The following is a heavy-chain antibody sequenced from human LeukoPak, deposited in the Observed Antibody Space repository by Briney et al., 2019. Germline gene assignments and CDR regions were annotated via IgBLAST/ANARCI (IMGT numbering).Heavy chain of an antibody. CDR3: VKFRGAGERAYYYMDV. V-gene: IGHV3-23*01. CDR1: VFIFSNYA. D-gene: IGHD3-10*01. J-gene: IGHJ6*03. Sequence: GGSLRLTCAASVFIFSNYAMAWVRQAPAKGLEWVSFIGGSSGTTYYADSVRGRLTISKDNSKNTLSLQMDSLRAEDTALYYCVKFRGAGERAYYYMDVWAKGITVTVSS. CDR2: IGGSSGTT.